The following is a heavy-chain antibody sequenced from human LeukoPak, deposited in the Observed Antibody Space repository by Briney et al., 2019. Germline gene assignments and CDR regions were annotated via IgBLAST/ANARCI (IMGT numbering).Heavy chain of an antibody. J-gene: IGHJ4*02. CDR3: ARDPGFVGWELLHFDY. Sequence: SETLSLTCTVSGGSISSYYWSWIRQPAGKGLEWIGRIYTSGSTNYNPSLKSRVTMSADTSKNQFSLKLSSVTAADTAVYYCARDPGFVGWELLHFDYWGQGTLVTVSS. CDR2: IYTSGST. D-gene: IGHD1-26*01. V-gene: IGHV4-4*07. CDR1: GGSISSYY.